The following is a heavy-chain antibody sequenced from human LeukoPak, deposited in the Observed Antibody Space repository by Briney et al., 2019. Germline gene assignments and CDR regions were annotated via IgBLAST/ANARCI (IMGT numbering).Heavy chain of an antibody. Sequence: ASVKVSCKASGYTFTDYYLHWVRQSPGQGFEWMGWINPNSGDTNYAQKFQGRVTMTRDTSISTAHMEMSRLRSDDTAVYYCARANFLYCSSTTCLFDYWGQGTLVTVSS. CDR1: GYTFTDYY. D-gene: IGHD2-2*01. J-gene: IGHJ4*02. CDR2: INPNSGDT. CDR3: ARANFLYCSSTTCLFDY. V-gene: IGHV1-2*02.